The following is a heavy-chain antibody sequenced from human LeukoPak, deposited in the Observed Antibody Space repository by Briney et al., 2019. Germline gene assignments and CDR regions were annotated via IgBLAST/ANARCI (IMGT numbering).Heavy chain of an antibody. V-gene: IGHV5-51*01. CDR2: IYPGDSDT. CDR3: ARRNYYDSSAYYLDY. Sequence: GESLKISCKGSGYGFTNYWIGWVRQMPGKGLEWMGIIYPGDSDTTYSPSFQGQVTISADKSINTAYLQWSSLKASDTAMYYCARRNYYDSSAYYLDYWGQGTLVTVSS. J-gene: IGHJ4*02. D-gene: IGHD3-22*01. CDR1: GYGFTNYW.